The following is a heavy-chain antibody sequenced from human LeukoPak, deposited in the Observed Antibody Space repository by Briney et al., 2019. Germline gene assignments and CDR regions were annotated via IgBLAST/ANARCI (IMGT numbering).Heavy chain of an antibody. CDR1: GFNFNIYA. J-gene: IGHJ4*02. CDR2: ISSNSVYT. V-gene: IGHV3-23*01. D-gene: IGHD3-22*01. Sequence: GGSLRLSCAASGFNFNIYAMSWVRQTPGKGLEWVSSISSNSVYTYYGDSVKGRFTVSRDNSKNTLYLQMNSLRAEDTAIYYCAKDRPNCYESNGHYYRQNGDYWGQGTLVTVSS. CDR3: AKDRPNCYESNGHYYRQNGDY.